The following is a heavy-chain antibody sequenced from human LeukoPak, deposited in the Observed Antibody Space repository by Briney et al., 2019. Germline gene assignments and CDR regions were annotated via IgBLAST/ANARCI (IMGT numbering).Heavy chain of an antibody. J-gene: IGHJ5*02. Sequence: GGSLRLSCAASGFTFSSYWMSWVRQAPGKGLEWVANIKQDGSEKYYVDSVKGRFTISRDNAKNSLYLQMNSLRAEDTAVYYCARDFVVVPAAILSAYNWFDPRGQGTLVTVSS. CDR1: GFTFSSYW. V-gene: IGHV3-7*01. CDR2: IKQDGSEK. D-gene: IGHD2-2*01. CDR3: ARDFVVVPAAILSAYNWFDP.